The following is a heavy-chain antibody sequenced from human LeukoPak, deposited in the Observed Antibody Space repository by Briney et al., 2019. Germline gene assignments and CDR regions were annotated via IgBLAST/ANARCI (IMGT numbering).Heavy chain of an antibody. CDR2: ISGSGDTT. CDR1: GFTFCSYA. CDR3: ARSRDGYKRFDS. J-gene: IGHJ4*02. D-gene: IGHD5-24*01. Sequence: GESLRLSCAASGFTFCSYAMTWVRQAPGKGLEWVSVISGSGDTTYYADSVKGRFTISRDNSKNTLYLQMNSLRAEDTAVYFCARSRDGYKRFDSWGQGTLVTVSS. V-gene: IGHV3-23*01.